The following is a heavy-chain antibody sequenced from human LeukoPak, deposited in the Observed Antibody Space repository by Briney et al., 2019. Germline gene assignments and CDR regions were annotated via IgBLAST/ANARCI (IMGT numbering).Heavy chain of an antibody. Sequence: CXVSDYSISSGYFWGWIRPPPGKGLQWIGSVYHSGSTYYNPSLKSRVTISVDTSNNQFSLKLSSVTAADTAVYYCXRXXVXXAXRTFXFWGQGTLVTVSS. J-gene: IGHJ4*02. CDR3: XRXXVXXAXRTFXF. CDR2: VYHSGST. V-gene: IGHV4-38-2*01. D-gene: IGHD2-2*01. CDR1: DYSISSGYF.